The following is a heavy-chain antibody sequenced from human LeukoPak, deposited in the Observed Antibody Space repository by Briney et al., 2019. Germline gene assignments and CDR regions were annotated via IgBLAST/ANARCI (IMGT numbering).Heavy chain of an antibody. J-gene: IGHJ5*02. Sequence: PGGSLRLSCAASGSTFSSYGMHWVRQAPGKGLEWVAFIRYDGSNKYYADSVKGRFTISRDNSKNTLYLQMNSLRAEDTAVYYCAKDTYITYYYDSSGYYSYNWFDPWGQGTLVTVSS. CDR3: AKDTYITYYYDSSGYYSYNWFDP. CDR1: GSTFSSYG. CDR2: IRYDGSNK. V-gene: IGHV3-30*02. D-gene: IGHD3-22*01.